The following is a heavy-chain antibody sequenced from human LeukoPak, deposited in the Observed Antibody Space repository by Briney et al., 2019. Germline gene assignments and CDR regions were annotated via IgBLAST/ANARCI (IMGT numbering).Heavy chain of an antibody. D-gene: IGHD2-21*02. CDR2: ISGSGGST. CDR1: GFTFSSYA. J-gene: IGHJ4*02. V-gene: IGHV3-23*01. Sequence: GGSLRLSCAASGFTFSSYAMSWVRQAPGKGLEWVSAISGSGGSTYYADSVKGRFTISRDNSKNTLYLQMNSLRAEDTAVYYCAKQGPARILIVVVTAMAHWGQGTLVTVSS. CDR3: AKQGPARILIVVVTAMAH.